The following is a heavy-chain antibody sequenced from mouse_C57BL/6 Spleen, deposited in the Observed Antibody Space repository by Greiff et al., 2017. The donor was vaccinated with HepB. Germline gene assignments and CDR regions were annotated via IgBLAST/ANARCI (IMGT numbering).Heavy chain of an antibody. CDR2: IDPETGGT. V-gene: IGHV1-15*01. Sequence: QVQLQQSGAELVRPGASVTLSCKASGYTFTDYEMHWVKQTPVHGLEWIGAIDPETGGTAYNQKFKGKAILTADKSSSTAYMGLRSLTSEDSAVYYSTQCGYSNYFDYWGQGTTLTVSS. J-gene: IGHJ2*01. D-gene: IGHD2-5*01. CDR1: GYTFTDYE. CDR3: TQCGYSNYFDY.